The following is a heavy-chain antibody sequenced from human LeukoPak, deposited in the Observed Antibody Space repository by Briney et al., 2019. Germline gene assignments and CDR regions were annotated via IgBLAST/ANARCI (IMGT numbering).Heavy chain of an antibody. CDR1: EFTFSRYA. CDR3: ARVTVAIDY. D-gene: IGHD5-12*01. J-gene: IGHJ4*02. Sequence: GGSLRLSCAASEFTFSRYALHWVRQAPGKGLEWVALISYDGSNRDYADSVKGRFTISRDNSKNTLYLQMNSLRAEDTAVYYCARVTVAIDYWGQGTLVTVSS. CDR2: ISYDGSNR. V-gene: IGHV3-30-3*01.